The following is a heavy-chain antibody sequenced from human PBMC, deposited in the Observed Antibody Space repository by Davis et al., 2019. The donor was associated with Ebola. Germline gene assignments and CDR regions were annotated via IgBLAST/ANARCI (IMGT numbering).Heavy chain of an antibody. Sequence: MPSETLSLTCTVSGGSISSSSYYWGWIRQPPGKGLEWIGSIYYSGSTYYNPSLKSRITISVDTSKNQFSLKLSSVTAADTAVYYCARGRYYDFWSSAFDIWGQGTMVTVSS. D-gene: IGHD3-3*01. CDR3: ARGRYYDFWSSAFDI. V-gene: IGHV4-39*01. CDR1: GGSISSSSYY. J-gene: IGHJ3*02. CDR2: IYYSGST.